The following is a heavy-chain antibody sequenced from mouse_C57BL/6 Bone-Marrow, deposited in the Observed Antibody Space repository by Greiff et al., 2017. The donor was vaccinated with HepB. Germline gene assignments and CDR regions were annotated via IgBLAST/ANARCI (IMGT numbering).Heavy chain of an antibody. V-gene: IGHV1-82*01. J-gene: IGHJ1*03. D-gene: IGHD1-1*01. Sequence: VQLQQSGPELVKPGASVKISCKASGYAFSSSWMNWVKQRPGKGLEWIGRIYPGDGDTNYNGKFKGKATLTADKSSSTAYMKLSSLTSKDSAVYFCARFTTVVGPSYWYFDVWGTGTTVTVSS. CDR3: ARFTTVVGPSYWYFDV. CDR2: IYPGDGDT. CDR1: GYAFSSSW.